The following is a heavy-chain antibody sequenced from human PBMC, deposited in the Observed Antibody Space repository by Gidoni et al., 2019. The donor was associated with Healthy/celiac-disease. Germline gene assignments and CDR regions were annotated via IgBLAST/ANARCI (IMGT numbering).Heavy chain of an antibody. CDR1: GFTFSSYG. J-gene: IGHJ4*02. Sequence: QVQLVESGGGVVQPGRSLRLSCSASGFTFSSYGMHWVRPAPGKGLEWVAVIWYDGSNKYYADSVKGRFNISRDNSKNTLYLKMNSLRAEDTAVYYCARDWAVAGTCLDYWGQGTLVTVSS. CDR2: IWYDGSNK. D-gene: IGHD6-19*01. CDR3: ARDWAVAGTCLDY. V-gene: IGHV3-33*01.